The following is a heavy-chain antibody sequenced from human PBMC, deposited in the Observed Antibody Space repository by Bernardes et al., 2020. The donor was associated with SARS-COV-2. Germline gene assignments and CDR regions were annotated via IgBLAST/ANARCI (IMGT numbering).Heavy chain of an antibody. D-gene: IGHD7-27*01. CDR2: INPVSGDT. CDR1: RYHFHGYY. J-gene: IGHJ5*02. V-gene: IGHV1-2*02. CDR3: APSGNLETGT. Sequence: ASVKVSCQTSRYHFHGYYIHWVRQAPGQGLIWMGCINPVSGDTKLSQKFQGRFTVTRDTSIRTVYMELSRLTSGDTAISYCAPSGNLETGTWGQGTLVTVSA.